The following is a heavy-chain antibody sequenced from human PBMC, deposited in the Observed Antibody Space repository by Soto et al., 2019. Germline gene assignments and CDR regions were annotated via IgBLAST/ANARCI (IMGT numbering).Heavy chain of an antibody. CDR3: AGLGYGYYDY. Sequence: SETLCLTNLVSGGYISSYYLLWIRQPPGKGLEWIGYIYYSGSTNYNPSLKSRVTISVDTSKNQFSLKLSSVTAADTAVYYCAGLGYGYYDYWGQGTLVTVSS. CDR2: IYYSGST. D-gene: IGHD2-2*03. CDR1: GGYISSYY. V-gene: IGHV4-59*01. J-gene: IGHJ4*02.